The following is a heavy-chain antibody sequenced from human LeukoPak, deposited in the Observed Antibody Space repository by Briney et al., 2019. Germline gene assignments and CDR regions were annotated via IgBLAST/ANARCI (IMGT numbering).Heavy chain of an antibody. V-gene: IGHV3-23*01. CDR2: ISGSGGST. Sequence: GGSLRLSCTVSGLTFSSYAMSWVRQAPGKGLEWVSNISGSGGSTHYAESVKGRFTISRDNSKNTLFLQMNSLRAEDTAVYYCAKAPDYRAPNGYLDPWGQGTLVTVSS. CDR1: GLTFSSYA. J-gene: IGHJ5*02. CDR3: AKAPDYRAPNGYLDP. D-gene: IGHD4-11*01.